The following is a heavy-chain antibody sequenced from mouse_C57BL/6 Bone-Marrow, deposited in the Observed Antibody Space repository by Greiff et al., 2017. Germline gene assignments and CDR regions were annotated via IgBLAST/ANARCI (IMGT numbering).Heavy chain of an antibody. D-gene: IGHD2-3*01. CDR3: ARWLLPYAMDY. J-gene: IGHJ4*01. V-gene: IGHV5-4*01. CDR2: ISDGGSYT. CDR1: GFTFSSYA. Sequence: EVQRVESGGGLVKPGGSLKLSCAASGFTFSSYAMSWVRQTPEKRLEWVATISDGGSYTYYPDNVKGRYTISRDNAKNNPYLQMSHLKSEDTAMYYCARWLLPYAMDYWGQGTSVTVSS.